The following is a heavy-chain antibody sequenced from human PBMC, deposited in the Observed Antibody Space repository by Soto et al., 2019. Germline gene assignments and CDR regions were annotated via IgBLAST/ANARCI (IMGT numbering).Heavy chain of an antibody. CDR1: GYTFTTYE. D-gene: IGHD3-10*01. V-gene: IGHV1-8*01. CDR2: MSPSSGNT. J-gene: IGHJ6*02. CDR3: ARVGGQLFGDHGMDV. Sequence: QVQLVQSGAEVKKPGASVKVSCKASGYTFTTYEINWVRQVPGQGLEWMGWMSPSSGNTGYVDQFRGGVTMTGDTSMTTAYMELSSLRSEDTAVYYCARVGGQLFGDHGMDVWRQGTTVTVSS.